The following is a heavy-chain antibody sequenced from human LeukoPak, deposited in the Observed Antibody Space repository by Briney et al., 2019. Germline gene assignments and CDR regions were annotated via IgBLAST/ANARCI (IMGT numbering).Heavy chain of an antibody. CDR1: GGSFSGYY. V-gene: IGHV4-34*01. J-gene: IGHJ4*02. CDR3: ARIGLRSGSYIDY. D-gene: IGHD1-26*01. Sequence: SETLSLTCAVYGGSFSGYYWSWIRQPPEKGLEWIGEIKHSGSTNYNPSLKSRVTISVDTSKNQFSLKLSSVTAADTAVYYCARIGLRSGSYIDYWGQGTLVTVSS. CDR2: IKHSGST.